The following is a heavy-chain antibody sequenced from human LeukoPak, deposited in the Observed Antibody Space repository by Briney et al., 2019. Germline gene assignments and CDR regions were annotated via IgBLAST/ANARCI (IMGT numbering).Heavy chain of an antibody. CDR1: GFTFSRYW. D-gene: IGHD2-15*01. J-gene: IGHJ4*02. CDR3: TTRYCSGGSCPY. CDR2: IKSKTDGGTT. V-gene: IGHV3-15*01. Sequence: GGSLRLSCAASGFTFSRYWMSWVRQAPGKGLEWVGRIKSKTDGGTTDYAAPVKGRFTISRDDSKNTLYLQTNSLKTEDTAVYYCTTRYCSGGSCPYWGQGTLVTVSS.